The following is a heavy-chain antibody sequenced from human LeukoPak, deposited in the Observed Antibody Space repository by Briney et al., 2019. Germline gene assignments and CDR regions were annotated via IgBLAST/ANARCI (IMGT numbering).Heavy chain of an antibody. CDR2: IYYSGST. V-gene: IGHV4-59*08. CDR1: GGSSSSYY. Sequence: PSETLSLTCTVSGGSSSSYYWSWIRQPPGKGLEWIGYIYYSGSTNYNPSLKSRVTISVDTSKNQFSLKLSSVTAAGTAMYYCARRTNYNGSESFLNWFDPWGQGTLVTVSS. CDR3: ARRTNYNGSESFLNWFDP. D-gene: IGHD3-10*01. J-gene: IGHJ5*02.